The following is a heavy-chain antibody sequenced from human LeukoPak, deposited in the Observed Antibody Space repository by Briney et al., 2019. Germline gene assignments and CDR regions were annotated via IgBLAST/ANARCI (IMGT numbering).Heavy chain of an antibody. CDR2: IYSGGST. V-gene: IGHV3-53*01. CDR3: ARIPKPTYFDY. CDR1: GFSVSSTY. Sequence: RGGSRRLSCAASGFSVSSTYMSWVRHAPGDGLEWVSVIYSGGSTDYADSVKGRFTIPRDNADNPRQLQMNSLKAEDTPVYYCARIPKPTYFDYWGQGTLVTVSS. D-gene: IGHD2-21*01. J-gene: IGHJ4*02.